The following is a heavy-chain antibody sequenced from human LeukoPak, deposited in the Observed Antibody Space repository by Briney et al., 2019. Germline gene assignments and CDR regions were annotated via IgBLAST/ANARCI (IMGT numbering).Heavy chain of an antibody. Sequence: SVKVSCKASGGTFSSYASSWVRQAPGQGLEWMGRIIPILGIANYAQKSQGRVTITADKSTSTAYMELSSLRSEDTAVYYCARGSIVATQYFFDYWGQGTLVTVSS. D-gene: IGHD5-12*01. V-gene: IGHV1-69*04. J-gene: IGHJ4*02. CDR2: IIPILGIA. CDR3: ARGSIVATQYFFDY. CDR1: GGTFSSYA.